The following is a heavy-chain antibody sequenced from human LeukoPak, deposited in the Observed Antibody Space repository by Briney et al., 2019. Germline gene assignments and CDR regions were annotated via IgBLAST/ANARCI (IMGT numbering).Heavy chain of an antibody. V-gene: IGHV3-23*01. Sequence: GGSRRPSCAVSGITLSNYGMSWVRQVPGRGLEWAAGISAGGGSRNYADSVKGRFTISRDNPKNTLYLQMNSLRAEDTAVYFCAKRGVVIRAVIIVGFHKEAYYFDYWGQGALVTVSS. CDR3: AKRGVVIRAVIIVGFHKEAYYFDY. J-gene: IGHJ4*02. D-gene: IGHD3-10*01. CDR2: ISAGGGSR. CDR1: GITLSNYG.